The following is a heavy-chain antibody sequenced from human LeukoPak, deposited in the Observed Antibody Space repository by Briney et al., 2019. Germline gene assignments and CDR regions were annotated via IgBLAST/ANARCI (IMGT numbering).Heavy chain of an antibody. CDR1: GGTFSSYA. Sequence: SVKVSCKASGGTFSSYAISWVRQAPGQGLEWMGRIIPILGIANYAQKFQGRVTITADKSTSTAYMELSSLRSEDTAVYYCASVMVVDTAMAQGFYYFDYWGQGTLVTVSP. CDR2: IIPILGIA. D-gene: IGHD5-18*01. V-gene: IGHV1-69*04. CDR3: ASVMVVDTAMAQGFYYFDY. J-gene: IGHJ4*02.